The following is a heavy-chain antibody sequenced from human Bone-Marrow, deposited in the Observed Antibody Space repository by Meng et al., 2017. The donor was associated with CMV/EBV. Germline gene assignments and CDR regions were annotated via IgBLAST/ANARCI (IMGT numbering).Heavy chain of an antibody. CDR1: GYSFPSYW. D-gene: IGHD3-10*01. CDR3: ARLGFGESHFVD. V-gene: IGHV5-51*01. CDR2: IYPGDSEI. Sequence: GGSLRLSCKGSGYSFPSYWIGWVRQMHGKGLEWMGIIYPGDSEIRYSPSFQGQVTISADKSISTAYLQWSSLKASDTAMYYCARLGFGESHFVDWGQGTRVTGSS. J-gene: IGHJ4*02.